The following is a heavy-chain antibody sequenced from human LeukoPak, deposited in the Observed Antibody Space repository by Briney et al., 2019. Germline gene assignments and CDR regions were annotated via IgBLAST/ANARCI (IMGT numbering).Heavy chain of an antibody. CDR3: ANDVDTAMVHDY. Sequence: GGSQRLSCAASGFTFSSYWMSWVRQAPGKGLEWVANIKQDGSEKYYVDSVKGRFTISRDNAKNSLYLQMNSLRAEDTAVYYCANDVDTAMVHDYWGQGTLVTVSS. V-gene: IGHV3-7*01. D-gene: IGHD5-18*01. J-gene: IGHJ4*02. CDR2: IKQDGSEK. CDR1: GFTFSSYW.